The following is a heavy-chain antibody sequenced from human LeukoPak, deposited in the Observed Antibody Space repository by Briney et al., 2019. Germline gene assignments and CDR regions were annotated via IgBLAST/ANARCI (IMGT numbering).Heavy chain of an antibody. CDR3: ARRGAVGCYISGY. Sequence: GASVKVSCKASGYTFTSYYMHWVRQAPGQGLEWMGIINPSGGSTGYAQKFQGRVPMTRDTSTSTVDMEQNSLRSEDTAVSCCARRGAVGCYISGYWDQGTLLTVSS. V-gene: IGHV1-46*01. D-gene: IGHD2-2*02. CDR2: INPSGGST. J-gene: IGHJ4*02. CDR1: GYTFTSYY.